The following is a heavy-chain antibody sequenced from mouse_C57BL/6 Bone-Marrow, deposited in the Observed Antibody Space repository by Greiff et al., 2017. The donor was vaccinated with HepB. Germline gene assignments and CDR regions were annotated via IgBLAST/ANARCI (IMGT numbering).Heavy chain of an antibody. J-gene: IGHJ2*01. CDR2: ISYDGSN. D-gene: IGHD1-1*01. CDR3: ARGPHYYGSSYDFDY. V-gene: IGHV3-6*01. Sequence: EVHLVESGPGLVKPSQSLSLTCSVTGYSITSGYYWNWIRQFPGNKLEWMGYISYDGSNNYNPSLKNRISITRDTSKNQFFLKLNSVTTEDTATYYCARGPHYYGSSYDFDYWGQGTTLTVSS. CDR1: GYSITSGYY.